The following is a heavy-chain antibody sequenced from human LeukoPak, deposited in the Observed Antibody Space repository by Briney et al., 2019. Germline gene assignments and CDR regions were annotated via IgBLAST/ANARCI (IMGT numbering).Heavy chain of an antibody. Sequence: GSLGLSCADSGFSFSRYWMSWVRQPPGKGLEWIGYIYYSGTAYYNPSLKSRVTISVDTSKNQFSLKLSSVTAADTAVYYCASVIAVAGMRENWFDPWGRGTLVTVSS. V-gene: IGHV4-59*08. D-gene: IGHD6-19*01. CDR1: GFSFSRYW. CDR3: ASVIAVAGMRENWFDP. J-gene: IGHJ5*02. CDR2: IYYSGTA.